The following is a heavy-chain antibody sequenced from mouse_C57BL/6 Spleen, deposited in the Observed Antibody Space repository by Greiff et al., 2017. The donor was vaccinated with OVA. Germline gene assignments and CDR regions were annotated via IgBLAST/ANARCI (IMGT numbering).Heavy chain of an antibody. J-gene: IGHJ1*03. CDR3: ARHYSNYGGYFDV. CDR1: GYTFTDYY. V-gene: IGHV1-19*01. Sequence: EVQLQQSGPVLVKPGASVKMSCKASGYTFTDYYMNWMKQSHGKSLEWIGVINPYNGGTSYNQKFKGKATLTVDKSSSTAYMELNSLTSEDSAVYYCARHYSNYGGYFDVWGTGTTVTVSS. CDR2: INPYNGGT. D-gene: IGHD2-5*01.